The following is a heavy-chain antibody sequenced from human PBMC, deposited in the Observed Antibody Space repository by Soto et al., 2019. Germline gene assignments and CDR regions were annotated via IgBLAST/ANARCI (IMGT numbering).Heavy chain of an antibody. J-gene: IGHJ6*02. Sequence: PGGSLRLSCAASGFTFSSYEMNWVRQAPGKGLEWVSYISSSGSTIYYADSVKGRFTISRDNAKNSLYLQMNSLRAEDTAVYYCARRRPSGSYYDYYYYRMDVWGQGTKVTVSS. V-gene: IGHV3-48*03. D-gene: IGHD1-26*01. CDR3: ARRRPSGSYYDYYYYRMDV. CDR1: GFTFSSYE. CDR2: ISSSGSTI.